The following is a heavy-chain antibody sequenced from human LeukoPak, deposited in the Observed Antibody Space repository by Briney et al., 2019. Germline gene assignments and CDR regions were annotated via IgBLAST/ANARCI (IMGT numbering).Heavy chain of an antibody. Sequence: GGSLRLSCAASGFTFSSYAMHWVRQAPGKGLEWVAVISYDGSNKYYADSVKGRFTISRDNSKNTLYLQMNSLRAEDTAVYYCARENRGQWLTGFDYWGQGTLVTVSS. J-gene: IGHJ4*02. CDR2: ISYDGSNK. CDR1: GFTFSSYA. CDR3: ARENRGQWLTGFDY. V-gene: IGHV3-30*04. D-gene: IGHD6-19*01.